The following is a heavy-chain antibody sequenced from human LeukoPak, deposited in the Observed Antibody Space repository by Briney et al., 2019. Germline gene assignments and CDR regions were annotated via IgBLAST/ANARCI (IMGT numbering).Heavy chain of an antibody. Sequence: SETLSLTCTVSGGSISSGSYYWSWIRQPAGKGLEWIGRIYTSGSTNYNPSLKSRVTISVDTSKNQFSLKLSSVTAADTAVYYCARGPAAIHDWFDPWGQGTLVTVSS. V-gene: IGHV4-61*02. D-gene: IGHD2-2*01. CDR2: IYTSGST. CDR3: ARGPAAIHDWFDP. J-gene: IGHJ5*02. CDR1: GGSISSGSYY.